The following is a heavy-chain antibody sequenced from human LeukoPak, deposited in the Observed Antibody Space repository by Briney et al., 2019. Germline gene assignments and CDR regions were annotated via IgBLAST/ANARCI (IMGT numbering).Heavy chain of an antibody. V-gene: IGHV4-59*12. CDR2: IYHTGHS. D-gene: IGHD2-8*01. Sequence: SETLSLTCTVSGVSISDFYWSWIRQPPGEGLEWIGYIYHTGHSNYNPSLKGRVTMSVDTSKNHLSLNLTSVTAADTAVYFCSRENGAFSPFGYWGQGTLVTVSS. CDR3: SRENGAFSPFGY. CDR1: GVSISDFY. J-gene: IGHJ4*02.